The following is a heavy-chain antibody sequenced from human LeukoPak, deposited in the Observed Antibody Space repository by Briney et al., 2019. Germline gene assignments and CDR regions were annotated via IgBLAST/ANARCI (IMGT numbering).Heavy chain of an antibody. CDR2: IIPIFGTA. D-gene: IGHD4-11*01. J-gene: IGHJ6*03. V-gene: IGHV1-69*01. CDR3: ASSATVTYSGLDLYYMDV. CDR1: GGTFSSYA. Sequence: SVKVSCKASGGTFSSYAISWVRQAPGEGLEWMGGIIPIFGTANYAQKFQGRVTITADESTSTAYMELSSLRSEDTAVYYCASSATVTYSGLDLYYMDVWGKGTTLTVSS.